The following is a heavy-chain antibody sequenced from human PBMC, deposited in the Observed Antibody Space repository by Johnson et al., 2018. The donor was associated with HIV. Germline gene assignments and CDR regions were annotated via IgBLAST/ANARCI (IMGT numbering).Heavy chain of an antibody. J-gene: IGHJ3*02. CDR2: ISYDGTNK. V-gene: IGHV3-30*18. CDR1: GFTFSNYD. D-gene: IGHD1-26*01. CDR3: ANRYSGSLRDTFDI. Sequence: QVQLVESGGGVVQPGRSLRLSCAASGFTFSNYDIHWVRQAPGKGLEWVAFISYDGTNKYYADSVKGRFTISRDNSKNTLYLQMNSLRAEDTAVYYCANRYSGSLRDTFDIWGQGTMVTVSS.